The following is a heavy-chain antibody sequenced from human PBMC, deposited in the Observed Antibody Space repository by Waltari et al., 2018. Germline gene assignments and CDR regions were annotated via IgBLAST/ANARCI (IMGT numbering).Heavy chain of an antibody. D-gene: IGHD5-12*01. J-gene: IGHJ6*02. CDR3: AKKYSGYFGMDV. CDR2: IRYDGSNK. Sequence: QVHLVESGGDVVQPGGSLRLSCAASGFTFSNYGMPWVRQSPGKGLEWVAFIRYDGSNKYYADSVKGRFTISRDNSQNTLYLQMNSLRAEDTAVYYCAKKYSGYFGMDVWGQGTTVTVSS. CDR1: GFTFSNYG. V-gene: IGHV3-30*02.